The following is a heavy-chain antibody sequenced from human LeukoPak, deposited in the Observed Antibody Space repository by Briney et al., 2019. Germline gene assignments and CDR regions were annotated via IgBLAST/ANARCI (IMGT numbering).Heavy chain of an antibody. CDR3: ARGKGSGLTFDY. CDR1: GGSFSGYY. V-gene: IGHV4-34*01. CDR2: ITHSGST. Sequence: SETLSLTCAVYGGSFSGYYWTWIRQPPGKGLEWIGEITHSGSTNYNPSLKSRVTISVDTSKNQFSLKLSSVTAADTAVYYCARGKGSGLTFDYWGQGTLVTVSS. J-gene: IGHJ4*02. D-gene: IGHD6-19*01.